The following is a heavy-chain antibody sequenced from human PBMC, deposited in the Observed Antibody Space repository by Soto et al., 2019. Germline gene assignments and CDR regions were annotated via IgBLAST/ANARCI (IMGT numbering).Heavy chain of an antibody. CDR2: INHSGST. CDR3: ARGPGIVVVPAAADDYYYGMDV. CDR1: GVSFSGYY. V-gene: IGHV4-34*01. J-gene: IGHJ6*02. D-gene: IGHD2-2*01. Sequence: PSETLSLTCAVYGVSFSGYYWSWIRQPPGKGLEWIGEINHSGSTNYNPSLKSRVTISVDTSKNQFSLKLSSVTAADTAVYYCARGPGIVVVPAAADDYYYGMDVWGQGTTVTVSS.